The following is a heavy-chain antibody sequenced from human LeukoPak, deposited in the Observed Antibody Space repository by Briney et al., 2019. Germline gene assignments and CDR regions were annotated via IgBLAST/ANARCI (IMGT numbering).Heavy chain of an antibody. CDR2: IYPGDSES. Sequence: GESLKISCWGSGYSFTSYWIGWVRQMPGKGLEWMGIIYPGDSESKYNPSLQGQVTISADKSISTAYLQWSSLKASDTAIYYCARIEGSTFDYWGQGTLVTVSS. J-gene: IGHJ4*02. V-gene: IGHV5-51*01. CDR3: ARIEGSTFDY. CDR1: GYSFTSYW.